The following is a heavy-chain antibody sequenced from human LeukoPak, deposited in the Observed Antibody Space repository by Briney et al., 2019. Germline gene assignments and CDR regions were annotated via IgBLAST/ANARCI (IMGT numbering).Heavy chain of an antibody. CDR1: GGSFSGYY. J-gene: IGHJ4*02. V-gene: IGHV4-34*01. D-gene: IGHD6-6*01. CDR2: INHSGST. CDR3: ARELIAARPGYYFDY. Sequence: SETLSLTCAVYGGSFSGYYWSWIRQPPGKGLEWIGEINHSGSTNYNPSLKSRVTISVDTSKNQFSPKLSSVTAADTAVYYCARELIAARPGYYFDYWGQGTLVTVSS.